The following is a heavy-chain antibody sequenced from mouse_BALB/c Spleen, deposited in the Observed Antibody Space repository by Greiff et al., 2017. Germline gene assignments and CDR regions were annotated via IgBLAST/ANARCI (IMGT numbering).Heavy chain of an antibody. V-gene: IGHV3-2*02. D-gene: IGHD2-2*01. CDR1: GYSITSDYA. CDR2: ISYSGST. J-gene: IGHJ1*01. CDR3: ARGGLPPPFEV. Sequence: VQLKESGPGLVKPSQSLSLTCTVTGYSITSDYAWNWIRQFPGNKLEWMGYISYSGSTSYNPSLKSRTSITRDTSKNQFFLQLNSVTTEDTATYYGARGGLPPPFEVWGEGTTVTVSS.